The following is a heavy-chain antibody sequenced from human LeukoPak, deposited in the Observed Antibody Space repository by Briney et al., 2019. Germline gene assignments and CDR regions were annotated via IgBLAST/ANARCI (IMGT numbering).Heavy chain of an antibody. D-gene: IGHD2-21*01. Sequence: PGGSLRLSCAASGFTFSSYGMHWVRQAPGKGLEWVAVIWYDGSNKYYADSVKGRFTISRDNSKNTLYLQLNSLRAEDTAVYYCTRDISSIYFDVWGQGTLVIVSS. CDR3: TRDISSIYFDV. CDR2: IWYDGSNK. V-gene: IGHV3-33*01. J-gene: IGHJ4*02. CDR1: GFTFSSYG.